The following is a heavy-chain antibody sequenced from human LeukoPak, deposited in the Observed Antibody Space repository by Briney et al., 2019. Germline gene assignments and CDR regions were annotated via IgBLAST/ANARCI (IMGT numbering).Heavy chain of an antibody. CDR3: ARDRSGWPNDAFDI. J-gene: IGHJ3*02. V-gene: IGHV1-18*01. CDR2: INIYNDNT. D-gene: IGHD6-19*01. Sequence: GASVKVSCKTSGYAFTSYGISWVRQAPGQGLEWVGWINIYNDNTNYARKLQGRVTMTTDTSTSTAYMELSSLRSEDTAVYYCARDRSGWPNDAFDIWGQGTMVTVSS. CDR1: GYAFTSYG.